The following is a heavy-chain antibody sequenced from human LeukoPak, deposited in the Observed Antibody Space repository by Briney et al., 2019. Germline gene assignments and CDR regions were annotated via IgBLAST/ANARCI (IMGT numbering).Heavy chain of an antibody. J-gene: IGHJ4*02. D-gene: IGHD4-17*01. CDR3: VRGFDYGFYD. CDR2: LYYSVST. V-gene: IGHV4-30-4*07. Sequence: SETLSLTCAVSGVSISSGGFSWSWIRQAPGKGLEWLGFLYYSVSTHYNPSLKSRSTILVDTSKNQFFLNLSSVTAADTAVYYCVRGFDYGFYDWGQGTLVTVSS. CDR1: GVSISSGGFS.